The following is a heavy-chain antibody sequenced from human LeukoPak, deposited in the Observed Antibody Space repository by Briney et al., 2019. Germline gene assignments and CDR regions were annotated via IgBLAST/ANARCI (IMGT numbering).Heavy chain of an antibody. D-gene: IGHD3-3*01. CDR2: INPNSGGT. V-gene: IGHV1-2*02. Sequence: ASVKVSCKASGYTFTGYYMHWVRQAPGQGLEWMGWINPNSGGTNYAQKFQGRVTMTRDTSISTAYMELSRLRSDDTAVYYCARASGFLEWLYFDYWGQGTLVTVSS. CDR1: GYTFTGYY. CDR3: ARASGFLEWLYFDY. J-gene: IGHJ4*02.